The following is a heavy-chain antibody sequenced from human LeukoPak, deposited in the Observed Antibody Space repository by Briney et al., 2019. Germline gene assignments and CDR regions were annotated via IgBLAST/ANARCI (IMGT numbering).Heavy chain of an antibody. J-gene: IGHJ4*02. CDR1: GYSISSAYY. CDR3: ASGFRGDNFDY. D-gene: IGHD7-27*01. V-gene: IGHV4-38-2*02. CDR2: MYHSGST. Sequence: ASETLSLTCSVSGYSISSAYYWGWIRRPPGKGLEWIGTMYHSGSTNYNPSLKTRATISGATSKNQFSQNLSSVTAADTAVYFCASGFRGDNFDYWGQGTLVTVSS.